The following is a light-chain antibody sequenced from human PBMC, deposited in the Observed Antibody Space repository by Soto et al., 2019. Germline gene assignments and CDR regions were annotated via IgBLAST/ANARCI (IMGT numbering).Light chain of an antibody. CDR1: XSNIGMNA. V-gene: IGLV1-44*01. CDR2: FNN. CDR3: ASWDDGLDGHV. J-gene: IGLJ1*01. Sequence: QSVLTQPPSASATPXQGVTXXCSGSXSNIGMNAVSWYQHLPGTAPRLLIYFNNQRSSGVPDRFSGSKSGTSASLAISGLQSADEADYYCASWDDGLDGHVFGTGTKLTVL.